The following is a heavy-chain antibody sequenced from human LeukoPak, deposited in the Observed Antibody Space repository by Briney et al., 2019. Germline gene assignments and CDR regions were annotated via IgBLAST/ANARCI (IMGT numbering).Heavy chain of an antibody. CDR1: GYTFTTSW. V-gene: IGHV5-51*01. J-gene: IGHJ4*02. CDR2: IYPGDSDT. Sequence: EESLKISCKGSGYTFTTSWIGWVRPLPGKGLEWMGIIYPGDSDTRYSPSFQGQVTISADKSISTAYLQWSSLKASDTAMYYCARRGGGYFDYWGQGTLVTVSS. D-gene: IGHD3-22*01. CDR3: ARRGGGYFDY.